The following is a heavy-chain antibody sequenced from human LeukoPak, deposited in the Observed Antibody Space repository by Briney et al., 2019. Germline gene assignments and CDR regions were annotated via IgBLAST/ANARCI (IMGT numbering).Heavy chain of an antibody. CDR2: INHSGST. V-gene: IGHV4-34*01. Sequence: SETLSLTCAVYGGSFSGYYWSWIRQPPGKGLEWIGEINHSGSTNYNPSLKSRVTISVDTSKNQFSLKLSSVTAADTAVYYCARIKSAPYYYYRARQYYYGMDVWGQGTTVTVSS. CDR1: GGSFSGYY. D-gene: IGHD2/OR15-2a*01. J-gene: IGHJ6*02. CDR3: ARIKSAPYYYYRARQYYYGMDV.